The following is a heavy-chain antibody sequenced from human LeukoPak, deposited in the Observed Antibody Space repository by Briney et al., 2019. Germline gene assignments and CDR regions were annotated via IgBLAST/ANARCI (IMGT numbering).Heavy chain of an antibody. CDR3: ASLVVPAAMGGAFDI. D-gene: IGHD2-2*01. CDR1: GFTFSSYA. CDR2: ISYDGSNK. V-gene: IGHV3-30-3*01. J-gene: IGHJ3*02. Sequence: GGSLRLSCAASGFTFSSYAMHWVRQAPGKGLEWVAVISYDGSNKYYADSVKGRFTISRDNSKNTLYLQMNSLRAEDTAVYYCASLVVPAAMGGAFDIWGQGTMVTVSS.